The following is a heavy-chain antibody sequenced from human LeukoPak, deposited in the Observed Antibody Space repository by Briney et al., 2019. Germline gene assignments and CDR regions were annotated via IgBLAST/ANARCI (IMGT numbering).Heavy chain of an antibody. Sequence: GGSLRLFCAASGFTFSNAWMSWVRQAPGKGLEWVGRIKRKGDDGTIDYAAPVKGRLTISRDDSKNTLYLQMNSLKSEDTAVYYCTAGTGRSDFDYWGQGTLVTVSS. CDR2: IKRKGDDGTI. CDR3: TAGTGRSDFDY. V-gene: IGHV3-15*01. D-gene: IGHD3/OR15-3a*01. CDR1: GFTFSNAW. J-gene: IGHJ4*02.